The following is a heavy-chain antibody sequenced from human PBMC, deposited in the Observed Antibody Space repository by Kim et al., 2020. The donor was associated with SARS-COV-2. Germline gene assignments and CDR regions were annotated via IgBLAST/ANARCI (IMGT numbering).Heavy chain of an antibody. CDR1: GFTFSDYY. V-gene: IGHV3-11*01. Sequence: GGSLRLSCAASGFTFSDYYMRWIRQAPGKGLEWVSYISSSGSTIYYADSVKGRFTISRDNAKNSLYLQMNSLRAEATAVYYCARDGKSYYDFWSGDEWRSYYYDGMDVGGQGTMVTASS. D-gene: IGHD3-3*01. CDR2: ISSSGSTI. J-gene: IGHJ6*02. CDR3: ARDGKSYYDFWSGDEWRSYYYDGMDV.